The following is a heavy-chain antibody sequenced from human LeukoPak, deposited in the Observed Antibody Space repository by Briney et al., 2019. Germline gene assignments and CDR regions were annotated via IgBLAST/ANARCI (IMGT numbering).Heavy chain of an antibody. J-gene: IGHJ4*02. D-gene: IGHD3-10*01. V-gene: IGHV3-53*01. Sequence: PGGSLRLSCAASGFTVSSNYMSWVRQAPGKGLEWVSVIYSGGSTYYADSVQGRLTISRDNSKSTLYLQMNSLRAEDTAIYYCAKVYESGSGTFDYWGQGTLVTVSS. CDR1: GFTVSSNY. CDR2: IYSGGST. CDR3: AKVYESGSGTFDY.